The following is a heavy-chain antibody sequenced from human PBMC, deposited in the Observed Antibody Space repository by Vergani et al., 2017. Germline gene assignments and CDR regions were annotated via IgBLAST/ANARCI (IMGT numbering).Heavy chain of an antibody. D-gene: IGHD3-3*01. CDR2: ISSSSSYI. V-gene: IGHV3-21*01. CDR3: AREQPAGGITIFGSLDY. CDR1: GFTFSSYS. J-gene: IGHJ4*02. Sequence: EVQLVESGGGLVKPGGSLRLSCAASGFTFSSYSMNWVRQAPGKGLEWVSSISSSSSYIYYADSVKGRFTISRDNAKNSLYLQMNSLRGEDTAVYYCAREQPAGGITIFGSLDYWGQGTLVTVSS.